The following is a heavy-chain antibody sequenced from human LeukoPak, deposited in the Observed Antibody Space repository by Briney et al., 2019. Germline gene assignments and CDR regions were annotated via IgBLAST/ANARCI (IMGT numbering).Heavy chain of an antibody. J-gene: IGHJ4*02. CDR3: ARAVSGYIYGYGY. CDR2: ISSSSSTI. V-gene: IGHV3-48*02. Sequence: GGSLRLSCVASGFTFNSYNINWVRQAPGKGLEWVSYISSSSSTIHYADSVKGRFTISRDNAKNSLYLQMNSLRDEDTAVYYCARAVSGYIYGYGYWGQGTLVTVS. CDR1: GFTFNSYN. D-gene: IGHD5-18*01.